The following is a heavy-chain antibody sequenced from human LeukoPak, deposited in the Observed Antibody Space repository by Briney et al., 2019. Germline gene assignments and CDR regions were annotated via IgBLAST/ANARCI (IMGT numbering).Heavy chain of an antibody. CDR2: IHRNNGGT. CDR3: VGGNSNFDS. D-gene: IGHD4-23*01. Sequence: PGGSLRLSCAASGFTFDDYGMSWVRQVLGKGLEWVSGIHRNNGGTVYADSVRGRFTISRDSAKGSLYLHMNSLRVEDTALYHCVGGNSNFDSWGQGTLVTVSS. J-gene: IGHJ4*02. V-gene: IGHV3-20*01. CDR1: GFTFDDYG.